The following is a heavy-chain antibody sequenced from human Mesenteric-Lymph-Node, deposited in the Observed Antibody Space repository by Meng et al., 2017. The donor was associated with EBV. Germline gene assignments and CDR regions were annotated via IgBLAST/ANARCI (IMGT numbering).Heavy chain of an antibody. CDR1: GFTFSSYA. CDR2: IYSDGATT. Sequence: EVELVECGGGLVQPGGSLRLPCAASGFTFSSYAMHWVRQAPGKGLVWVSRIYSDGATTGYADSVKGRFTISRDNAKKTLYLQMNSLRAEDTAVYYCAREVGGPGYWGQGTLVTVSS. V-gene: IGHV3-74*01. CDR3: AREVGGPGY. J-gene: IGHJ4*02. D-gene: IGHD3-16*01.